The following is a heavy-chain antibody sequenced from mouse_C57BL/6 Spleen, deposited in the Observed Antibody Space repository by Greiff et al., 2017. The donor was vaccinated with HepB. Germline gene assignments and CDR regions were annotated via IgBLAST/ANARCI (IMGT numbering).Heavy chain of an antibody. J-gene: IGHJ4*01. CDR3: ARGDYYGSSSYYAMDY. CDR1: GFTFSSYT. D-gene: IGHD1-1*01. CDR2: ISGGGGNT. Sequence: EVKVEESGGGLVKPGGSLKLSCAASGFTFSSYTMSWVRQTPEKRLEWVATISGGGGNTYYPDSVKGRFTISRDNAKNTLYLQMSSLRSEDTALYYCARGDYYGSSSYYAMDYWGQGTSVTVSS. V-gene: IGHV5-9*01.